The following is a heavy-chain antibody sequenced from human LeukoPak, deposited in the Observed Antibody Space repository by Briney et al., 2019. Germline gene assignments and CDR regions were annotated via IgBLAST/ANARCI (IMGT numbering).Heavy chain of an antibody. CDR2: INPNSGAT. Sequence: APLKVSCKASGYTFIGYYMHWVRQAPGQGLEWMGWINPNSGATNYAQKLQGRVTMTRDTSISTAYMELSRLRSDATAVYSCARGGYYDSSGSTVNWGQGTLVTVSS. V-gene: IGHV1-2*02. D-gene: IGHD3-22*01. J-gene: IGHJ4*02. CDR1: GYTFIGYY. CDR3: ARGGYYDSSGSTVN.